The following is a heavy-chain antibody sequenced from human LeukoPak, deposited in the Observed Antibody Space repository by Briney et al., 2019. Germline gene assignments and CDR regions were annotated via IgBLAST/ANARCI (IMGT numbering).Heavy chain of an antibody. CDR1: GFTFSSYS. CDR2: ISSSSSTI. D-gene: IGHD3-10*01. J-gene: IGHJ4*02. Sequence: GGSLRLSCAASGFTFSSYSMNWVRQAPGKGLEWVSYISSSSSTIYYADSVKGRFTISRDNAKNSLYLQMNSLRAEDTAVYYCSGDYYGSGSWNFDYWGQGTLVTVSS. CDR3: SGDYYGSGSWNFDY. V-gene: IGHV3-48*01.